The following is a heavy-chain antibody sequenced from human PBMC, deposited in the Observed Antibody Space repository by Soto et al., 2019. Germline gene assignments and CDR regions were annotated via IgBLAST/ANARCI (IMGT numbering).Heavy chain of an antibody. Sequence: QVQLVESGEGVVQPGRSLRLSCAASGLTFSTYARHWFRRAPGKGLEGVAVISYDGSNKYYADSVKGRFTISRDNSKNTLYLQMNSLRAEDTAVYYCARRRRGYSYGYAYGMDVWGQGTTVTVSS. CDR2: ISYDGSNK. D-gene: IGHD5-18*01. CDR3: ARRRRGYSYGYAYGMDV. J-gene: IGHJ6*02. CDR1: GLTFSTYA. V-gene: IGHV3-30-3*01.